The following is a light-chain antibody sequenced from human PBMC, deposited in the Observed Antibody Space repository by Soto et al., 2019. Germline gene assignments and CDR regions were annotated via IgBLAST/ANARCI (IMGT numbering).Light chain of an antibody. Sequence: DIQMTQSPSSLSPSVGDRVTITCRASRSISDRLAWYQQKPGKAPELLIFDASNLKSGVSSRFSGSGSGTEFTLTISRLQPDDVATYCCLQYSSHSWTFGQGTKV. CDR3: LQYSSHSWT. CDR1: RSISDR. J-gene: IGKJ1*01. V-gene: IGKV1-5*01. CDR2: DAS.